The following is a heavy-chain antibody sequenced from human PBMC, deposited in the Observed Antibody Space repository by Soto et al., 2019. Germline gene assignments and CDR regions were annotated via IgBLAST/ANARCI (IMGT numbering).Heavy chain of an antibody. Sequence: SVKVSCKASGGTFSSYAISWVRQAPGQGLEWMGGIIPIFGTANYAQKFQGRVTITADESTSTAYMELSSLRSEDTAVYYCARVKMVRGVAMGYYYYGMDVWGQGTTVTVSS. CDR1: GGTFSSYA. D-gene: IGHD3-10*01. CDR3: ARVKMVRGVAMGYYYYGMDV. CDR2: IIPIFGTA. J-gene: IGHJ6*02. V-gene: IGHV1-69*13.